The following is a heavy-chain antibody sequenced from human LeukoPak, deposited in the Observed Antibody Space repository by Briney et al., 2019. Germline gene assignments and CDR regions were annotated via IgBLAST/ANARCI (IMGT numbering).Heavy chain of an antibody. CDR2: INPSGGST. CDR1: GYTFTSYY. V-gene: IGHV1-46*01. Sequence: ASVKVSCKASGYTFTSYYMHWVRQAPGQGLEWMGIINPSGGSTSYAQKFQGRVTMTRDMSTSTVYMELSSLRSEDTAVYYCATHTLGIAANHYWGQGTLVTVSS. CDR3: ATHTLGIAANHY. J-gene: IGHJ4*02. D-gene: IGHD6-6*01.